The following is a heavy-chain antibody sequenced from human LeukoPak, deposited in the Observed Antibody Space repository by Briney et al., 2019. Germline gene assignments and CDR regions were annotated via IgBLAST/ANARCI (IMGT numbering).Heavy chain of an antibody. J-gene: IGHJ5*02. CDR2: ISTGSSTI. CDR3: AKDRAGVIVVVPAASGGDWFDP. Sequence: GGSLRLSCAASGFTFSSYSMNWVRQAPGKGLEWVSYISTGSSTIYYADSVKGRFTISRDNAKNSLYLQMNSLRAEDTAVYYCAKDRAGVIVVVPAASGGDWFDPWGQGTLVTVSS. V-gene: IGHV3-48*01. CDR1: GFTFSSYS. D-gene: IGHD2-2*01.